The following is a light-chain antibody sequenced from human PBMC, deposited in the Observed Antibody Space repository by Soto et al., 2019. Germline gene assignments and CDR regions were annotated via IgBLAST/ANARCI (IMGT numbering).Light chain of an antibody. Sequence: QSALTQPASVSGSPGQSITISCTGTSSDVGSRNLVSWYHQHPGKAPKLIIYEVTKWPSGVSNRFSGSKSGNTASLTIFGLQAEDEADYYCCSYAGSYTWVFGGGTKVTVL. CDR2: EVT. V-gene: IGLV2-23*02. CDR3: CSYAGSYTWV. J-gene: IGLJ3*02. CDR1: SSDVGSRNL.